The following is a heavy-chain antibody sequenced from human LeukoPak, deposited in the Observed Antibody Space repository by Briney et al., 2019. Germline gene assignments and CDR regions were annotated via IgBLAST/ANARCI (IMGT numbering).Heavy chain of an antibody. CDR2: IWYDGSNK. Sequence: QPGRSLRLSCAASGFTFGSYGMHWVRQAPGKGLEWVAVIWYDGSNKYYADSVKGRFTISRDNSKNTLDLQMNSLRTEDTAVYYCASSRTAASSDWFDPWGQGTLVTVSS. V-gene: IGHV3-33*01. CDR3: ASSRTAASSDWFDP. CDR1: GFTFGSYG. J-gene: IGHJ5*02. D-gene: IGHD6-13*01.